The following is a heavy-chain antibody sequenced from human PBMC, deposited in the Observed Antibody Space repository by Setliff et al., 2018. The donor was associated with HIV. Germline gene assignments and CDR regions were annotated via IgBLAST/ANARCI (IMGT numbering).Heavy chain of an antibody. J-gene: IGHJ2*01. D-gene: IGHD3-22*01. CDR1: GYTFTGYY. V-gene: IGHV1-2*02. CDR2: INPNSGGT. CDR3: ARPARAYYDSSGYSDNWYFDL. Sequence: ASVKVSCKASGYTFTGYYVHWVRQAPGQGLEWMGWINPNSGGTNYAQKFQGRVTMTRDTSISTAYMELSRLRSDDTAVYYCARPARAYYDSSGYSDNWYFDLWGRGTLVTVSS.